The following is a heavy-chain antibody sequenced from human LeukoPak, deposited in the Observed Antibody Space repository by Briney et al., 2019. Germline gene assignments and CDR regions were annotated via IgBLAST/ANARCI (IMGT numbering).Heavy chain of an antibody. CDR1: GFTFSSYA. J-gene: IGHJ4*02. CDR3: ARDIGGCLDY. CDR2: ISYDGSNK. V-gene: IGHV3-30-3*01. Sequence: GGSLRLSCAASGFTFSSYAMHWVRQAPGKGLEWVAVISYDGSNKYYADSVKGRFTISRDNSKNTLYLQMNGLRAEDTAVYYCARDIGGCLDYWGQGTLVTVSS. D-gene: IGHD6-19*01.